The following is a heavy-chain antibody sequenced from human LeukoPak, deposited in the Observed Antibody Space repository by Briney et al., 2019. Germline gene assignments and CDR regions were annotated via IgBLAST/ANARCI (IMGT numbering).Heavy chain of an antibody. J-gene: IGHJ4*02. D-gene: IGHD3-3*01. CDR2: IKQDGSEK. CDR1: GGSISSSSYY. CDR3: ARDPPHYDFWSGYYRGLSYFDY. V-gene: IGHV3-7*01. Sequence: ETLSLTCTVSGGSISSSSYYWGWIRQPPGKGLEWVANIKQDGSEKYYVDSVKGRFTISRDNAKNSLYLQMNSLRAEDTAVYYCARDPPHYDFWSGYYRGLSYFDYWGQGTLVTVSS.